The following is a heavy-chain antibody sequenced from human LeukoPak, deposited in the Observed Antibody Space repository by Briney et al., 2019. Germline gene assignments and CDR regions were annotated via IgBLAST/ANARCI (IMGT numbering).Heavy chain of an antibody. V-gene: IGHV4-59*01. J-gene: IGHJ3*02. CDR3: ARGRRSGSDDAFDI. CDR2: IYYSGST. CDR1: GGSISSYY. Sequence: SETLSLTCTVSGGSISSYYWSWIRQPPGKGLEWIGYIYYSGSTNYNPSLKSRVTISVDTSKNQFSLKLSSVTAADTAVYYCARGRRSGSDDAFDIWGQGTMVTVSS. D-gene: IGHD3-22*01.